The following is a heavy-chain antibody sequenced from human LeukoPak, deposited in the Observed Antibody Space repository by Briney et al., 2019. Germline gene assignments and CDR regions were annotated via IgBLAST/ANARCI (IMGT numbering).Heavy chain of an antibody. CDR1: GYSFTSYW. Sequence: GESLKISCKGSGYSFTSYWIGWVRQMPGKGLEWMGIIYPGDSDTRYSPSFQGQVTISADKSISTAYLQWSSLKASDTAMYYCARRVYCSSTSCYDWFDYWGQGTLVTVSS. CDR2: IYPGDSDT. CDR3: ARRVYCSSTSCYDWFDY. V-gene: IGHV5-51*01. D-gene: IGHD2-2*01. J-gene: IGHJ4*02.